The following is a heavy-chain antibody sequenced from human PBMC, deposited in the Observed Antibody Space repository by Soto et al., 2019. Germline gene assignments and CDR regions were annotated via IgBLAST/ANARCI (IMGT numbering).Heavy chain of an antibody. V-gene: IGHV3-30*03. J-gene: IGHJ4*02. D-gene: IGHD2-15*01. Sequence: QVQLVESGGGVVQPGRSLRLSCAASGFTFSSYGMHWVRQAPGKGLEWVAVISYDGSNKYYADSVKGRFTISRDNSKNTLYLQMNSLRAEDTAVYYCATPYCSGGSCYSQGFGGRDYWGQGTLVTVSS. CDR2: ISYDGSNK. CDR1: GFTFSSYG. CDR3: ATPYCSGGSCYSQGFGGRDY.